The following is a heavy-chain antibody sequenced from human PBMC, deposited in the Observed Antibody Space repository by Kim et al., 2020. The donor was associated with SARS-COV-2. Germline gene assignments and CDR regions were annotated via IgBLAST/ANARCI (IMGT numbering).Heavy chain of an antibody. D-gene: IGHD2-15*01. CDR2: ISSSSSYI. Sequence: GGSLRLSCAASGFTFSSYSMNWVRQAPGKGLEWVSSISSSSSYIYYADSVKGRFTISRDNAKNTLYLQMNSLRAEDTAVYYCARVSYCRGGSCYYYYYGMDVWGQGTTVTVSS. V-gene: IGHV3-21*01. J-gene: IGHJ6*02. CDR3: ARVSYCRGGSCYYYYYGMDV. CDR1: GFTFSSYS.